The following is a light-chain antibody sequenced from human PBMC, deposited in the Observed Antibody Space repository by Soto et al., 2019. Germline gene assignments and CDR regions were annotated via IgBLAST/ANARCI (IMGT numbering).Light chain of an antibody. V-gene: IGLV2-14*01. CDR3: SSYTSSSTYV. Sequence: QSVLTQPASVSGSPGQSITISCTGTSSDIGGYHYVSWYQHHPGKAPKLMIYEVSNRPPGVSNRFSGSKSDNTASLIISGLQAEDEADYYCSSYTSSSTYVFGTGTKLTVL. J-gene: IGLJ1*01. CDR1: SSDIGGYHY. CDR2: EVS.